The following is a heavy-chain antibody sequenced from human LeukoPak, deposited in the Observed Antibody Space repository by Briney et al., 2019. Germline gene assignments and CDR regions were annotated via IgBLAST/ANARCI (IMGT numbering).Heavy chain of an antibody. CDR2: ISGSGGST. Sequence: PGGSLRLSCAASGFTFSSYAMSWVRQAPGKGLEWVPAISGSGGSTYYADSVKGRFTISRDNSKNTLYLQMNSLRAEDTAVYYCARTRYSSSFDDYWGQGTLVTVSS. V-gene: IGHV3-23*01. CDR1: GFTFSSYA. CDR3: ARTRYSSSFDDY. D-gene: IGHD6-13*01. J-gene: IGHJ4*02.